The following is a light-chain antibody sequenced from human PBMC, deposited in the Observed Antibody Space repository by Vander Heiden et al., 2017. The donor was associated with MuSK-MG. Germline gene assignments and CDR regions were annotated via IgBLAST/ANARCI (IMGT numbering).Light chain of an antibody. J-gene: IGLJ1*01. V-gene: IGLV1-40*01. Sequence: QSVLTQPPSVYGAPGQRVTITCTGRSSNIVAGYYVHWYQQSPGTAPQLLIYRNRNRPSGVPDRFSGSKSGTTASLAITGPQAEDEADYYCQSYEDSPSNVFGTGTKVTVL. CDR2: RNR. CDR3: QSYEDSPSNV. CDR1: SSNIVAGYY.